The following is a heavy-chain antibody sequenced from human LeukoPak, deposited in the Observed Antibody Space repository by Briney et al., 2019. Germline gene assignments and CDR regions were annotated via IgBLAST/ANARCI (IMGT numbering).Heavy chain of an antibody. CDR1: GFTFSSYA. D-gene: IGHD2-15*01. J-gene: IGHJ4*02. Sequence: GGSLRLSCAASGFTFSSYAMHWVRQAPGKGLEWVAVISYDGSNKYYADSVKGRFTISRDNSRNTLYLQMNNLRAEDTAVYYCAKDRGCSGGSCYRPFDYWGQGTLVTVSS. CDR3: AKDRGCSGGSCYRPFDY. V-gene: IGHV3-30-3*01. CDR2: ISYDGSNK.